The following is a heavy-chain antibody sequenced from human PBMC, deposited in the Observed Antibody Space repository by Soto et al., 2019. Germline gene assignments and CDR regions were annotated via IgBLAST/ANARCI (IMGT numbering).Heavy chain of an antibody. CDR3: EGLPGVFSTNDGHGEYALAV. J-gene: IGHJ6*02. CDR1: GGSISSYY. V-gene: IGHV4-59*01. CDR2: IYYSGST. D-gene: IGHD3-10*01. Sequence: SETLSLTCTVSGGSISSYYWSWIRQPPGKGLEWIGYIYYSGSTNYNPSLKSRVTISVDTSKNQFSLKLSSVTAADTAVYYCEGLPGVFSTNDGHGEYALAVWGQGTTVTVSS.